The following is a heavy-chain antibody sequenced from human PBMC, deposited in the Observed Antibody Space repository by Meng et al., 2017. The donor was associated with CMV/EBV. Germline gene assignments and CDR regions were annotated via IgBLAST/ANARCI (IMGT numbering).Heavy chain of an antibody. Sequence: VQLVGSGGGLVKPGGSLRLSCAASGFAFRTYSMSWVRQVPGKGLEWISSISSTSSYIYYADSLKGRFTVSRDNAKNSLYLQVSSLRADDTAVYYCARAPPDADFDYWGQGTLVTVSS. CDR1: GFAFRTYS. V-gene: IGHV3-21*01. CDR2: ISSTSSYI. CDR3: ARAPPDADFDY. J-gene: IGHJ4*02.